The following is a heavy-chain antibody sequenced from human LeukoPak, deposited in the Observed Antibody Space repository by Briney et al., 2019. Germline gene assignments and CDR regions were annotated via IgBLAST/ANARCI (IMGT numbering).Heavy chain of an antibody. CDR1: GGSFSGYY. J-gene: IGHJ4*02. CDR3: AGWIGYGAPGYFDY. V-gene: IGHV4-34*01. D-gene: IGHD4-17*01. Sequence: SETLSLTCAVYGGSFSGYYWSWIRQPPGKGLEWIGEINHSGSTNYNPSLKSRVTISVGTSKNQFSLKLSSVTAADTAVYYCAGWIGYGAPGYFDYWGQGTLVTVSS. CDR2: INHSGST.